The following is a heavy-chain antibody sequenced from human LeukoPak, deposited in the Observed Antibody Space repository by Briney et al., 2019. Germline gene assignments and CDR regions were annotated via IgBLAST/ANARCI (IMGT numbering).Heavy chain of an antibody. Sequence: ASVKVSCKASGYTFTGYYMHWVRQAPGQGLEWMGRINPNRGGTNYAQKFQGRVTMTRDTSISTAYMELSRLRSDDTAVYYCARVAAAGKGVYYFDYWGQGTLVTVSS. V-gene: IGHV1-2*06. CDR1: GYTFTGYY. CDR2: INPNRGGT. D-gene: IGHD6-13*01. CDR3: ARVAAAGKGVYYFDY. J-gene: IGHJ4*02.